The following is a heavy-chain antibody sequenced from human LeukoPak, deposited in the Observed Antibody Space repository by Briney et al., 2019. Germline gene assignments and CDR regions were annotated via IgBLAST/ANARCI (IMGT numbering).Heavy chain of an antibody. CDR1: GASITSYY. D-gene: IGHD4/OR15-4a*01. Sequence: PSETLSLTCTVSGASITSYYWSWIRQPAGKGLEWVGRLQTNGIIDHNPSLKSRVTMSMDTSKNQFSLKLTSMTAADTAVYYCASTTDYGPLGYWGQGTLVTVSS. V-gene: IGHV4-4*07. CDR3: ASTTDYGPLGY. J-gene: IGHJ4*02. CDR2: LQTNGII.